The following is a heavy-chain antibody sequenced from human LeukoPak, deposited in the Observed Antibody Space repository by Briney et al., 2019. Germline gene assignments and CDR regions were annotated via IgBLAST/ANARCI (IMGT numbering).Heavy chain of an antibody. Sequence: SETLSLTCTVSGGSISSYYWSWIRQPAGKGLEWIGRIYTSGSTNYNPSLKSRVTMSADTSKNQFSLKLSSVTAADTAVYYCARDGYQLLLYYYYYMDVWGKGTTVTVSS. CDR2: IYTSGST. V-gene: IGHV4-4*07. D-gene: IGHD2-2*01. CDR1: GGSISSYY. J-gene: IGHJ6*03. CDR3: ARDGYQLLLYYYYYMDV.